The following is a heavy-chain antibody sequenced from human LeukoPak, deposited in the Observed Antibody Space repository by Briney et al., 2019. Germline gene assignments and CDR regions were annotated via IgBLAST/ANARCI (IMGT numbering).Heavy chain of an antibody. CDR3: AKGGSQGDCSFGTCYGDY. CDR1: GFTVNNNY. Sequence: PGGSVRLSCAVSGFTVNNNYMTWVRQTPGKGLEWLSFISRGGFEIHYAASVESRFTISRDDAKNTLYLQMTSLRDEDTAVYYCAKGGSQGDCSFGTCYGDYWGQGTLVTVSS. CDR2: ISRGGFEI. J-gene: IGHJ4*02. D-gene: IGHD2-15*01. V-gene: IGHV3-11*04.